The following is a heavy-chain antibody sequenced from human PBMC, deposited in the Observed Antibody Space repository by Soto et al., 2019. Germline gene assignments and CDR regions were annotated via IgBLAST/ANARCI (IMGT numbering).Heavy chain of an antibody. CDR3: TSHSPDDMIRT. D-gene: IGHD3-10*01. V-gene: IGHV3-73*02. J-gene: IGHJ4*02. CDR2: IRSKTNNYAT. CDR1: GFTFSGSA. Sequence: EVQLVESGGGLVQPGGSLKLSCAASGFTFSGSAMHWVRQASGKGLEWVGRIRSKTNNYATAYAASLKGRFTISRDDSKNMAYLQLNSLQSDDTAVYYCTSHSPDDMIRTGGQGTLVTVSS.